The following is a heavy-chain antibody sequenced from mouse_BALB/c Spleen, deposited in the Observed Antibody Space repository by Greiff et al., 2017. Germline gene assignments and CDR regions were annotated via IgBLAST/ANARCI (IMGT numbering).Heavy chain of an antibody. CDR1: GFSLTSYG. CDR3: AKHGNDMDY. V-gene: IGHV2-3*01. CDR2: IWGDGSK. D-gene: IGHD2-2*01. J-gene: IGHJ2*01. Sequence: VQLQQSGPGLVAPSQSLSITCTVSGFSLTSYGVSWVRQPPGKGLEWLGVIWGDGSKNYHSALISSLSIRKDNYKSQVFLKLNSLQTDDRATYYGAKHGNDMDYWGQGTTLTVSS.